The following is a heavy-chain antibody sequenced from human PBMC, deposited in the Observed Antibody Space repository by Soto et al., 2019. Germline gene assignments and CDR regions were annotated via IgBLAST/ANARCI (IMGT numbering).Heavy chain of an antibody. CDR1: GGSISSGGYS. D-gene: IGHD2-21*01. CDR3: ARSLVEVIPLFGWFDP. CDR2: IYHSGST. V-gene: IGHV4-30-2*01. J-gene: IGHJ5*02. Sequence: QLQLQESGSGLVKPSQTLSLTCAVSGGSISSGGYSWSWIRQPPGKGLEWIGYIYHSGSTYYNPSLKSRVTMSVDRSKNQFSLKLISVTAADTVVYYCARSLVEVIPLFGWFDPWGQGTLVTVSS.